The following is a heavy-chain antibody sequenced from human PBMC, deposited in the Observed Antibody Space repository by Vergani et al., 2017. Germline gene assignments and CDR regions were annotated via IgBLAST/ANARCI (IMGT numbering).Heavy chain of an antibody. CDR2: ISGSGGST. CDR1: GFTFSSYA. J-gene: IGHJ4*02. CDR3: AKVWGDLYYFDY. D-gene: IGHD3-16*01. V-gene: IGHV3-23*01. Sequence: EVQLLESGGGLVQPGGSLRLSCAASGFTFSSYAMSWVRQAPGKGLEWVSAISGSGGSTYYADSVKGRFTISRDNSKNTLYLQIKSLRAEDTAVYYCAKVWGDLYYFDYWGQGTLVTVSS.